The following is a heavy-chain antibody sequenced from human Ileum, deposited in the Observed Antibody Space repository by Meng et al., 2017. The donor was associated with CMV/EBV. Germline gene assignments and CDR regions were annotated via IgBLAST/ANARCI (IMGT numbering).Heavy chain of an antibody. CDR3: AKTSYFVGVTDLDY. V-gene: IGHV7-4-1*02. CDR2: INTNTGNP. Sequence: YGYHFNTYAMNWVRQAPGQGLEWMGWINTNTGNPTYAQGFTGRFVFSLDTSVSTAYLQISSLKAEDTAVYYCAKTSYFVGVTDLDYWGQGTLVTVSS. CDR1: GYHFNTYA. J-gene: IGHJ4*02. D-gene: IGHD1-26*01.